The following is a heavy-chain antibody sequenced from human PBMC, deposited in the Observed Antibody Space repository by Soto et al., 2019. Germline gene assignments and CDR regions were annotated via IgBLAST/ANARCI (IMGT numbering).Heavy chain of an antibody. Sequence: SVKVSCKASGGTFSSYAISWVRQAPGQGLEWMGGIIPIFGTANYAQKFQGRVTITADESTSTAYMELSSLRSEDTAVYYCARGNYDILTGYYMSPPSYYYYYGMDGWGQGTTVTVSS. CDR2: IIPIFGTA. CDR1: GGTFSSYA. J-gene: IGHJ6*02. V-gene: IGHV1-69*13. D-gene: IGHD3-9*01. CDR3: ARGNYDILTGYYMSPPSYYYYYGMDG.